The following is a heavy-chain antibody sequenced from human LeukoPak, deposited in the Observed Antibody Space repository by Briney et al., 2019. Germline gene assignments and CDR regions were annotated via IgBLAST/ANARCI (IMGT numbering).Heavy chain of an antibody. CDR1: GYTFTNYW. CDR3: ARHDPSNFFDY. J-gene: IGHJ4*02. CDR2: IFPGDSDT. Sequence: GESLKISCKGSGYTFTNYWIGWVRQMPGKGLEWMGIIFPGDSDTRYSPSFQGQVTISADKSISTAYLQWSSLKASDTAMYYCARHDPSNFFDYWGQGTLVTVSS. V-gene: IGHV5-51*01.